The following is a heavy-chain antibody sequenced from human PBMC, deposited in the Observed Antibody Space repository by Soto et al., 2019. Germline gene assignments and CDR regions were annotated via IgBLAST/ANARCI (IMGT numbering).Heavy chain of an antibody. Sequence: QVQLVQSGAEVKKPGASVKVSCKTSGYTFTSHGISWVRQAPGQGLEWMGWISPYNGDTNYAQKLQGRVSVTTDSSTRTAYMELRSLRSEDTAVYYCTIMVRGSTVGYYYYLDVWGKGTTVTVSS. V-gene: IGHV1-18*01. D-gene: IGHD3-10*01. CDR2: ISPYNGDT. CDR3: TIMVRGSTVGYYYYLDV. J-gene: IGHJ6*03. CDR1: GYTFTSHG.